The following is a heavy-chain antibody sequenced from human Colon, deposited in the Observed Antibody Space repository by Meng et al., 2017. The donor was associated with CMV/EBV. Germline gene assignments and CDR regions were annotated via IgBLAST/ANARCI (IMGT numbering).Heavy chain of an antibody. Sequence: GSLRLSCAASGFTFSSYAMHWVRQAPGKGLEWVAVISYDGSNKYYADSVKGRFTISRDNSKNTLYLQMNSLRAEDTAVYYCARGAGSTSPYYYYYGMDVWGQGTTVTVSS. V-gene: IGHV3-30-3*01. CDR3: ARGAGSTSPYYYYYGMDV. CDR1: GFTFSSYA. J-gene: IGHJ6*02. CDR2: ISYDGSNK. D-gene: IGHD2-2*01.